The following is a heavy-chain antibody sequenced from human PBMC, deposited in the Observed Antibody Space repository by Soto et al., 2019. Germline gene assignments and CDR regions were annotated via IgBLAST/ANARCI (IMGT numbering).Heavy chain of an antibody. CDR2: ISAYNGNT. V-gene: IGHV1-18*01. CDR3: ARAGIAVAGTDSDAFDI. CDR1: GYTFTSYG. J-gene: IGHJ3*02. D-gene: IGHD6-19*01. Sequence: ASVKVSCKASGYTFTSYGISWVRQAPGQGLEWMGCISAYNGNTNYAQKLQGRVTMTTDTSTSIAYMELRSLRSDDTAVYYCARAGIAVAGTDSDAFDIWGQGTMVTVSS.